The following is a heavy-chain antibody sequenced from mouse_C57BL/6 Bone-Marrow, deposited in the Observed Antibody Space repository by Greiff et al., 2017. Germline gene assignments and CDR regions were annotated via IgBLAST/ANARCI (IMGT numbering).Heavy chain of an antibody. D-gene: IGHD1-1*01. CDR3: ARRDSSYVGGFAY. V-gene: IGHV1-26*01. CDR1: GYTFTDYY. Sequence: EVQLQQSGPELVKPGASVKISCKASGYTFTDYYMNWVKQSHGKSLEWIGDINPNNGGTSYNQKFKGKATLTVDKSSSTAYMELRSLTSEDSAVYYCARRDSSYVGGFAYWGQGTLVTVSA. CDR2: INPNNGGT. J-gene: IGHJ3*01.